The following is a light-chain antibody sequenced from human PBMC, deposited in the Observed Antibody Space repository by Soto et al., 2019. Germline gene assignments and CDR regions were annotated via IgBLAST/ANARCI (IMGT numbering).Light chain of an antibody. V-gene: IGKV3-15*01. Sequence: EIVMTQSPATLSVSPGERATLSCRAGQSVSSNLSWYQQKPGQAPRLLIYGASTRATGIPARFSGSGSGTEFTLTISSQQSEDFAVYYCQQYNNWPWTFGQGTKVEIK. J-gene: IGKJ1*01. CDR1: QSVSSN. CDR3: QQYNNWPWT. CDR2: GAS.